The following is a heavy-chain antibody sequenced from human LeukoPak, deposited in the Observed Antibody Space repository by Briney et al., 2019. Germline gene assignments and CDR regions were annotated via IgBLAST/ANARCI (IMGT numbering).Heavy chain of an antibody. J-gene: IGHJ4*02. V-gene: IGHV3-23*01. CDR1: GFTFSSYA. CDR2: ISGSGGST. D-gene: IGHD6-19*01. CDR3: VRYFTAVAPTLRLDY. Sequence: GVSLRLSCAASGFTFSSYAMSWVRQAPGKGLEWVSAISGSGGSTYYADSVEGRFTISRDNSKNTLYLQMNSLRVEDTAVYHCVRYFTAVAPTLRLDYWGQGTLVIVSS.